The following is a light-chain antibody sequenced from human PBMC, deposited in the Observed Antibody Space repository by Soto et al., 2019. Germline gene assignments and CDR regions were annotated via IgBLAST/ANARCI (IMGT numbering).Light chain of an antibody. Sequence: EIVMTQSPATLSVSPGERATLSCRASQSVSSNLAWYQQKPGQAPRLLINGASTRATGIPARFSGSGSGTDFTLTISSLQSEDFGVYYCQQYNNWPRTFGQGTKVEIK. V-gene: IGKV3-15*01. CDR2: GAS. CDR3: QQYNNWPRT. CDR1: QSVSSN. J-gene: IGKJ1*01.